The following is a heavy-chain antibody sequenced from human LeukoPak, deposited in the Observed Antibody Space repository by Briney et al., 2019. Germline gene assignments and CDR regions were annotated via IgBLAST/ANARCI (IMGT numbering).Heavy chain of an antibody. CDR1: GFTFSSFG. CDR2: ISSTGGTA. CDR3: AKNGDRGAYCSGGSCYPYYYYNMDV. V-gene: IGHV3-23*01. J-gene: IGHJ6*03. Sequence: GGSLRLSCAASGFTFSSFGMSWVRQTPGKGLEWVSAISSTGGTAYYADSVKGRFTISRDNSKNTLYLQMNSLRAEDTAIYYCAKNGDRGAYCSGGSCYPYYYYNMDVWGKGTTVTISS. D-gene: IGHD2-15*01.